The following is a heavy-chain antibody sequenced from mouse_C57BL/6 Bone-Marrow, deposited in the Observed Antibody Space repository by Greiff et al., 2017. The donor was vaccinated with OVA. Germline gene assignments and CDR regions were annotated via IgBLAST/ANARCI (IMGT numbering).Heavy chain of an antibody. V-gene: IGHV7-3*01. CDR2: IRNKPNGSTT. CDR3: ARYKGRVAVDYFDY. J-gene: IGHJ2*01. Sequence: EVNVVESGGGLVQPGDSLSLSCAASGFTFTNYYMSWVRQPPGKALEWLAFIRNKPNGSTTEYSASVTGRFTISRENSQSILYLQMNALRAEDSATYYCARYKGRVAVDYFDYWGQGTALTVSS. D-gene: IGHD1-1*01. CDR1: GFTFTNYY.